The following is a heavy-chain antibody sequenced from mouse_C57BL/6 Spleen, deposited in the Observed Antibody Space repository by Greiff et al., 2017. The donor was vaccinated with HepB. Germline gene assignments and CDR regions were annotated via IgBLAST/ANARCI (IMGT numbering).Heavy chain of an antibody. CDR1: GFTFSSYA. CDR3: ARKRANYYFDY. CDR2: ISDGGSYT. Sequence: EVKVVESGGGLVKPGGSLKLSCAASGFTFSSYAMSWVRQTPEKRLEWVATISDGGSYTYYPDNVKGRFTISRENAKNNLYLQMSHLKSEDTAMYYCARKRANYYFDYWGQGTTLTVSS. J-gene: IGHJ2*01. D-gene: IGHD3-1*01. V-gene: IGHV5-4*03.